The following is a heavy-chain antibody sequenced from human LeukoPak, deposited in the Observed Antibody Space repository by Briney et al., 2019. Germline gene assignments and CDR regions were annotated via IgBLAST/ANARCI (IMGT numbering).Heavy chain of an antibody. Sequence: SEPLSLTCTVSGGSISSYYWSWIRQPPGKGQEWVGFISYSGSTSYNPSLQGRVTISVDTSKNQVSLKLSAVTAADTAVYYCARGDYVILTGHNWFDPWGQGTLVTVSS. CDR2: ISYSGST. J-gene: IGHJ5*02. CDR3: ARGDYVILTGHNWFDP. CDR1: GGSISSYY. D-gene: IGHD3-9*01. V-gene: IGHV4-59*13.